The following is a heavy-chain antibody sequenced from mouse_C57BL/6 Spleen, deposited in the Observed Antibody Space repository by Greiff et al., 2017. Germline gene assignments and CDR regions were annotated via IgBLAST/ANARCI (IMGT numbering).Heavy chain of an antibody. Sequence: EVMLVESGGDLVKPGGSLKLSCAASGFTFSSYGMSWVRQTPDKRLEWVATISSGGSYTYYPDSVKGRFTISRDNAKNTLYLQRSSLKSEDTAMYYCARGANWDGGFDYWGQGTTLTVSS. V-gene: IGHV5-6*01. CDR1: GFTFSSYG. J-gene: IGHJ2*01. CDR2: ISSGGSYT. D-gene: IGHD4-1*01. CDR3: ARGANWDGGFDY.